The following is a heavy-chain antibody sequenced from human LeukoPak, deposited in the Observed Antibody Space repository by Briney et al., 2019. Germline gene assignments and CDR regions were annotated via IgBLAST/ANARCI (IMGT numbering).Heavy chain of an antibody. D-gene: IGHD1-1*01. CDR1: GGSISSSSYY. Sequence: SETLSLTCTVSGGSISSSSYYWGWIRQPPGKGLEWIGSIYYSGSTYYNPSLKSRVTMSVDTSKNQFSLKLSSVTAADTAVYYCAKDKSIWNDDASDIWGQGTMVTVSS. J-gene: IGHJ3*02. CDR3: AKDKSIWNDDASDI. V-gene: IGHV4-39*07. CDR2: IYYSGST.